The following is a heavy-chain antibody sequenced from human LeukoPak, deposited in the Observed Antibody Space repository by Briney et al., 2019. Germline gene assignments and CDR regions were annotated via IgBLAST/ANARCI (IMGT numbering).Heavy chain of an antibody. CDR1: DFTFDFYW. CDR2: ILPDGSQK. D-gene: IGHD2-2*01. J-gene: IGHJ4*02. Sequence: PGGSPRLSCVASDFTFDFYWMTWVRQAPGKGLEWLANILPDGSQKYYVDSVKGRFTISRDNPKNSLYLQINNLRAEDTAVYYCGRLAHNAWYAIDFWGQGTLVTVSS. V-gene: IGHV3-7*01. CDR3: GRLAHNAWYAIDF.